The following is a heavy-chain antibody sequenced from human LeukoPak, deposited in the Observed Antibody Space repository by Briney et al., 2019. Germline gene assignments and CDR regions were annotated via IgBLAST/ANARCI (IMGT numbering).Heavy chain of an antibody. V-gene: IGHV3-23*01. D-gene: IGHD4-17*01. CDR2: ISGSGGRT. Sequence: GGSLRLSWAASGFTFSSYGMSWVRQAPGKGLEWVSAISGSGGRTYYADSVKGRFTISRNNSKNTLYLQMYSLRAEDTAVYYCAKIPYGDYILDYYYYMDVWGKGTTVTISS. CDR1: GFTFSSYG. J-gene: IGHJ6*03. CDR3: AKIPYGDYILDYYYYMDV.